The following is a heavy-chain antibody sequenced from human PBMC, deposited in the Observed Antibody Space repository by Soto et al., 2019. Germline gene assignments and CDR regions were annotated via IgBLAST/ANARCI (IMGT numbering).Heavy chain of an antibody. CDR1: GGSISSGGYY. J-gene: IGHJ4*02. Sequence: SETLSLTCTVSGGSISSGGYYWSWIRQHPGKGLEWIGYIYYSGSTYYNPSLKSRVTISVDTSKNQFSLKLSPVTAADTAVYYCARSSRDSSSWYYFDYWGQGTLVTVSS. D-gene: IGHD6-13*01. CDR3: ARSSRDSSSWYYFDY. V-gene: IGHV4-31*03. CDR2: IYYSGST.